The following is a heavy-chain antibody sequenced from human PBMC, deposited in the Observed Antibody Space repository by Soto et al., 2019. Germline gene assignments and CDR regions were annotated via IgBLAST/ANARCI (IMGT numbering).Heavy chain of an antibody. CDR1: GYTFTSYA. Sequence: ASVKVSCKASGYTFTSYAMHWVRQAPGQRLEWMGWINAGNGNTKYSQKFQGRVTITRDTSASTAYMELSSLRSEDTAVYYCARDERVDGYNFDYWGQGXLVTVYS. D-gene: IGHD5-12*01. CDR3: ARDERVDGYNFDY. CDR2: INAGNGNT. V-gene: IGHV1-3*01. J-gene: IGHJ4*02.